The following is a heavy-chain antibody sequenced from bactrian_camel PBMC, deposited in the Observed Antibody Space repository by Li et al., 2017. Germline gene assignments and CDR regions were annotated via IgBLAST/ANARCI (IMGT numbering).Heavy chain of an antibody. J-gene: IGHJ4*01. CDR2: FYTSEGRT. CDR3: AAGMCRQGRELALNSYNY. Sequence: VQLVESGGGSVQAGRSLRLSCASSGSIVSTMCMGWVRQAPGKEREGVAAFYTSEGRTYYADSVKGRFTISRDNADNTWTLLMNNLKPEDTAMYYCAAGMCRQGRELALNSYNYWGQGTQVTVS. V-gene: IGHV3S40*01. D-gene: IGHD7*01. CDR1: GSIVSTMC.